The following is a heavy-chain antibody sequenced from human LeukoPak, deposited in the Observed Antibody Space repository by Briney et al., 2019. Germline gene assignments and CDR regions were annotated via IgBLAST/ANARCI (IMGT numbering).Heavy chain of an antibody. CDR2: MNPNSGNT. CDR3: ARQGGYSHGFDY. J-gene: IGHJ4*02. V-gene: IGHV1-8*01. D-gene: IGHD5-18*01. Sequence: ASVKVSCKASGYTFTSYDINWVRQATGQGLEWMGWMNPNSGNTGYAQKFQGRVTMTRNTSISTAYMELSSLRSEDTAVYYCARQGGYSHGFDYWGQGTLVTVSS. CDR1: GYTFTSYD.